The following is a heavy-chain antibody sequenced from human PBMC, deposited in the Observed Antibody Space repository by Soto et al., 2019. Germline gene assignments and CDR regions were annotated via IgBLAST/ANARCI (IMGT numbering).Heavy chain of an antibody. CDR1: GGSISSYY. V-gene: IGHV4-59*12. CDR3: ARDRPSMADAFDI. J-gene: IGHJ3*02. CDR2: IYYSGT. Sequence: SETLSLTCSVSGGSISSYYWSWIRQPPGKGLEWIAYIYYSGTSYNPSLKSRVSISLDTSKNTLYLQMNSLRAEDTAVYYCARDRPSMADAFDIWGQGTMVTVSS. D-gene: IGHD3-10*01.